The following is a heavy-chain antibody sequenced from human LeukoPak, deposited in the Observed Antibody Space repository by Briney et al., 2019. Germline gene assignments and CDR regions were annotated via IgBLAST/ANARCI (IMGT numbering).Heavy chain of an antibody. Sequence: PGGSLRLSCAAYGFTFNSYAMHWVRQPTGKGLEWVSGIDTAGGTYYAGSVKGRFTISRENAKNSLSLQMNSLRAGDTAVYYCARRRYGLAMYYDAFDTWGQGKMVTVSS. CDR3: ARRRYGLAMYYDAFDT. CDR1: GFTFNSYA. J-gene: IGHJ3*02. V-gene: IGHV3-13*04. CDR2: IDTAGGT. D-gene: IGHD3-10*01.